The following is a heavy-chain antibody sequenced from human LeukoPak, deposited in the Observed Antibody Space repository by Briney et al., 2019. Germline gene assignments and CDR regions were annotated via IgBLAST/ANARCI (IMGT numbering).Heavy chain of an antibody. D-gene: IGHD4-17*01. CDR1: GGSISSYY. Sequence: PSETLSLTCTVSGGSISSYYWSWIRQPPGKGLEWIGRIYTSGSTNYNPSLKSRVTMSVDTSKNQFSLKLSSVTAADTAVYYCARDVPFPDYGDSERPFDYWGQGTLVTVSS. CDR2: IYTSGST. V-gene: IGHV4-4*07. J-gene: IGHJ4*02. CDR3: ARDVPFPDYGDSERPFDY.